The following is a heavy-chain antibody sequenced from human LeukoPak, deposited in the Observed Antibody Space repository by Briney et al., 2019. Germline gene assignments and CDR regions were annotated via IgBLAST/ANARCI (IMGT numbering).Heavy chain of an antibody. Sequence: ASVKVSCKVSGYTLTELSMHWVRQAPGKGLEWMGGFDPEDGETIYAQKFQGRVTMTEDTSTGTAYMELSRLRSDDTAVYYCARAPPDYYDSSDNWFDPWGQGTLVTVSS. V-gene: IGHV1-24*01. D-gene: IGHD3-22*01. CDR3: ARAPPDYYDSSDNWFDP. J-gene: IGHJ5*02. CDR2: FDPEDGET. CDR1: GYTLTELS.